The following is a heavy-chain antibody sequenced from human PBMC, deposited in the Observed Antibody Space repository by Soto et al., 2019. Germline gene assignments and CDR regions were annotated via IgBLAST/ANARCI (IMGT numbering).Heavy chain of an antibody. CDR3: AKTVGATTYDY. CDR2: ISYDGSNK. Sequence: QVQLVESGGGVVQPGRSLRLSCAASGFTFSSYGMHWVRQAPGKGLEWVAVISYDGSNKYYADSVKGRFTISRDNSTNTLYLQMNSLRAEETAVYYCAKTVGATTYDYWGQGTLVTVSS. CDR1: GFTFSSYG. V-gene: IGHV3-30*18. D-gene: IGHD1-26*01. J-gene: IGHJ4*02.